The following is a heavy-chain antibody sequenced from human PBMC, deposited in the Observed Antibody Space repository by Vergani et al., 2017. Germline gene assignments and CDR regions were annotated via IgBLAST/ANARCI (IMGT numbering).Heavy chain of an antibody. D-gene: IGHD4-11*01. CDR1: GGSISSGSYY. J-gene: IGHJ4*02. V-gene: IGHV4-61*02. CDR2: IYTSGST. CDR3: ARDSSNYVGFSFDY. Sequence: QLQLQESGPGLVKPSETLSLTCTVSGGSISSGSYYWSWIRQPAGKGLEWIGRIYTSGSTNYNPSLKSRVTISVDTSKNQFSLKLSSVTAAGTAVYYCARDSSNYVGFSFDYWGQGTLVTVSS.